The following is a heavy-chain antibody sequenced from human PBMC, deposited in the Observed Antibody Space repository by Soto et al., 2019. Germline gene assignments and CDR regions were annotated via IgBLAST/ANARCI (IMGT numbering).Heavy chain of an antibody. CDR3: ARERSRPYYYDGMDV. CDR2: ISAYNGNT. CDR1: GYTFTSYG. V-gene: IGHV1-18*01. Sequence: QVQLVQSGAEVKKPGASVKVTCKASGYTFTSYGFSWVRQAPGQGLEWMGWISAYNGNTNYAQKLQGRVTMTTDTSTSTAYMELRSLRSDDTAVYYCARERSRPYYYDGMDVWGQGTTVTVSS. J-gene: IGHJ6*02. D-gene: IGHD1-26*01.